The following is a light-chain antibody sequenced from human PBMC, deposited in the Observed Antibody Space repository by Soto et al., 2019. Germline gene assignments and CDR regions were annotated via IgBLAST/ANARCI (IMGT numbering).Light chain of an antibody. V-gene: IGKV3-11*01. Sequence: EIVLTQSPATLSLSPGERATLSCRASQSISSFLAWYQQRPGQAPRLLIYDSSNRATGIPARFSGSGSGTDCTLTISSLEPEDFAVYYCQQRSSWPTFGQGTKVEIK. CDR3: QQRSSWPT. CDR1: QSISSF. CDR2: DSS. J-gene: IGKJ1*01.